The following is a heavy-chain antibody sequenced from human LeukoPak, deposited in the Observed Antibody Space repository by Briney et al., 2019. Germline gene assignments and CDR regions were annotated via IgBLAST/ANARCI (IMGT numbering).Heavy chain of an antibody. CDR2: ISGSGGST. Sequence: PGASLRLSCAASGFTFSSYAMSWVRQAPGKGLEWVSAISGSGGSTYYADSVKGRFTISRDNSKNTLYLQMNSLRAEDTAVYYCAKAEYSSPLNWFDPWGQGTLVTVSS. CDR1: GFTFSSYA. D-gene: IGHD6-6*01. V-gene: IGHV3-23*01. CDR3: AKAEYSSPLNWFDP. J-gene: IGHJ5*02.